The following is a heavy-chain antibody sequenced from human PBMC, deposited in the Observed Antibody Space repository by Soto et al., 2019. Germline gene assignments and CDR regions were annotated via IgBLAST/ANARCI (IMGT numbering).Heavy chain of an antibody. CDR1: GGTFSSYA. V-gene: IGHV1-69*13. D-gene: IGHD2-2*02. CDR2: IIPIFGTA. Sequence: SVKVSCKASGGTFSSYAISWVRQAPGQGLEWMGGIIPIFGTADYAQKFQGRVTITADESTSTAYMELSSLRSEDTAVYYCARDCSSTSCSTYYYYGMDVWGQGTTVTVSS. J-gene: IGHJ6*02. CDR3: ARDCSSTSCSTYYYYGMDV.